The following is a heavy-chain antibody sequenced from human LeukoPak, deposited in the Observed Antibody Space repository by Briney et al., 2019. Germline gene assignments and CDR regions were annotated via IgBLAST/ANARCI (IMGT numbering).Heavy chain of an antibody. CDR3: ATRGGGQMVRGIPDAFDI. CDR1: GYSFSSYW. CDR2: IYPGDSDP. D-gene: IGHD3-10*01. J-gene: IGHJ3*02. V-gene: IGHV5-51*01. Sequence: GESLKISCKGSGYSFSSYWIGWVRQMPGKGLEWMGMIYPGDSDPRYSPSFQGQVTFSADKSINTAHLPWSSLKASDTAMYYCATRGGGQMVRGIPDAFDIWGQGTMVTVSS.